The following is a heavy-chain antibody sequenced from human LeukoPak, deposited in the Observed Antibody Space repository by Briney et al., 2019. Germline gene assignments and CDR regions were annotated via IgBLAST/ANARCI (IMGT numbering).Heavy chain of an antibody. CDR3: ARAYNYGVTYFDY. Sequence: GSLRLSCAAPGFTFSTYSMTWVRQAPGKGLEWVSYISSSSNTIYYADSVKGRFTISRDNAKNSLYLQMNSLRAEDTAVYYCARAYNYGVTYFDYWGQGTLVTVSS. CDR2: ISSSSNTI. CDR1: GFTFSTYS. D-gene: IGHD5-18*01. J-gene: IGHJ4*02. V-gene: IGHV3-48*01.